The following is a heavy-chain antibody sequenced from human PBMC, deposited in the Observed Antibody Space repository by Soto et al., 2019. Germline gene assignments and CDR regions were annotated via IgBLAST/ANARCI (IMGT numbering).Heavy chain of an antibody. V-gene: IGHV3-30*04. CDR2: ISFAGNNK. Sequence: GGSLRLSCAVSGFTFSSYSMHWVRQDPDMGLEWVAFISFAGNNKYYADSVKGRFTISRDNSNNMVYVEMNSLRPDDTAVYYCASDRHNALVVVAATLVFYYWGQGTPVTVSS. CDR1: GFTFSSYS. J-gene: IGHJ4*02. CDR3: ASDRHNALVVVAATLVFYY. D-gene: IGHD2-15*01.